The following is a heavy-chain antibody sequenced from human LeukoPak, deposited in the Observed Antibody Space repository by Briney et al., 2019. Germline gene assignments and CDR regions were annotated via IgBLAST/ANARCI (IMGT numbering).Heavy chain of an antibody. D-gene: IGHD1-26*01. CDR2: ISYDGSNK. CDR1: GFTFSSCG. CDR3: AKEISGFKRELLGSFFDY. V-gene: IGHV3-30*18. J-gene: IGHJ4*02. Sequence: PGRSLRLSCAASGFTFSSCGMHWVRQAPGKGLEWVAVISYDGSNKYYADSVKGRFTISRDNSKNTLYLQMNSLRAEDTALYYCAKEISGFKRELLGSFFDYWGQGTLVTVSS.